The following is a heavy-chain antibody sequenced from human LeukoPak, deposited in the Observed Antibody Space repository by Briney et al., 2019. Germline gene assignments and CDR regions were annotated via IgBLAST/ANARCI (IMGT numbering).Heavy chain of an antibody. CDR2: ISYDGSNK. CDR1: GFTFSSYG. V-gene: IGHV3-30*18. CDR3: ANSDY. Sequence: GRSLRLSCAASGFTFSSYGMHWFRQAPGKGLEWVAVISYDGSNKYYADSVKGRFTISRDNSKNTLYLQMNSLRAEDTAVYYCANSDYWGQGTLVTVSS. J-gene: IGHJ4*02.